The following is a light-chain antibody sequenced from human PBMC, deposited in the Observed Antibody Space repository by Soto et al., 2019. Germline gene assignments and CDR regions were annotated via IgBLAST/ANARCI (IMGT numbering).Light chain of an antibody. CDR3: QQSYSNPPWT. V-gene: IGKV1-39*01. CDR2: AAS. J-gene: IGKJ1*01. CDR1: QSISSY. Sequence: DIQMTQSPSSLSASVGDRVTITCRASQSISSYLNWYQQKPGEAPKLLIYAASSLQSGVPSRFSGSGSGTDFTLTISSLQPEDFATYYCQQSYSNPPWTFGQGTKVEIK.